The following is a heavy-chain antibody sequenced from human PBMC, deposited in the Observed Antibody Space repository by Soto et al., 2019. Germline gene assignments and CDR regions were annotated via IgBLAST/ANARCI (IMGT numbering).Heavy chain of an antibody. CDR2: ISSSSSYI. CDR1: GFTFTSYS. CDR3: ARTIAGYCSSTSCYIGDFDI. D-gene: IGHD2-2*02. Sequence: GGSLRLSCAASGFTFTSYSMNWVRQAPGKGLEWVSSISSSSSYIYYADSVKGRFTISRDNAKNSLYLQVNSLRAEDTAVYYCARTIAGYCSSTSCYIGDFDIWGQGTMVT. J-gene: IGHJ3*02. V-gene: IGHV3-21*01.